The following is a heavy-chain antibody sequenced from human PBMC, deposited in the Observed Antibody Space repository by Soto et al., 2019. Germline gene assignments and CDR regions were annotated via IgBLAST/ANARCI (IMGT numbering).Heavy chain of an antibody. V-gene: IGHV4-30-4*01. Sequence: PSETLSLTCTVSGGSVSSGNYYWSWIRHPPGKGLEWIGYIFHTGSTYFNPSLRSRVSISIDTSKSHFSLKLTSVTAADTAMFYCARVSIAADGPFIDHWGQGALVTVSS. CDR1: GGSVSSGNYY. D-gene: IGHD6-25*01. J-gene: IGHJ4*02. CDR2: IFHTGST. CDR3: ARVSIAADGPFIDH.